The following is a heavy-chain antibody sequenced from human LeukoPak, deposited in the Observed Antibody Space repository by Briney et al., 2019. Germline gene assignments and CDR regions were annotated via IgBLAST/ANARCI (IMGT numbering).Heavy chain of an antibody. J-gene: IGHJ6*03. CDR3: AGPYVDYYYYYMDV. V-gene: IGHV3-48*01. CDR1: GFTFSSYS. CDR2: ISSSSSTI. Sequence: GGSLRLSCAASGFTFSSYSMNWVRQAPGKGLEWVSYISSSSSTIYYADSVKGRFTISRDNAKNSLYLQMNSLRAEDTAVYYCAGPYVDYYYYYMDVWAKGPRSPSP. D-gene: IGHD3-16*01.